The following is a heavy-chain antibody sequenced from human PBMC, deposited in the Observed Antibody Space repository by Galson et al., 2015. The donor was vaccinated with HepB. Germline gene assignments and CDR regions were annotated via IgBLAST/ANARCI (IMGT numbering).Heavy chain of an antibody. CDR2: TYYRSKWYN. J-gene: IGHJ1*01. CDR1: GDSVSSNSAA. CDR3: AREWFGEFSWLGS. V-gene: IGHV6-1*01. D-gene: IGHD3-10*01. Sequence: CAISGDSVSSNSAAWNWIRQSPSRGLEWLGRTYYRSKWYNDYAVSVKSRITINPNTSKNQFSLQLNSVTPDDTALYYCAREWFGEFSWLGSWGQGTLVTVSS.